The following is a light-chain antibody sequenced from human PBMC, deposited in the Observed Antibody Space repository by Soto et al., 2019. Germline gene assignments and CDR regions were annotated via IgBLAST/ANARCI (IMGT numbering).Light chain of an antibody. CDR1: QGIGNG. CDR2: AAS. CDR3: QQPNSYPRT. V-gene: IGKV1-17*01. Sequence: DIQMTQSPSSLSASVGDRVTITCRASQGIGNGLGWFQQKPGRAPKRLMYAASSLESGVPPRFSGSGSGTEFTLTISSLQPEDFATYYCQQPNSYPRTFGQGTKVEIK. J-gene: IGKJ1*01.